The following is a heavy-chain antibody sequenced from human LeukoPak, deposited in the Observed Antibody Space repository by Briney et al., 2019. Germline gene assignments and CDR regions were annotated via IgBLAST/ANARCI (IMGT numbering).Heavy chain of an antibody. Sequence: SVKVSCKASGGTFSSYAISWVRQAPGQGLEWMGRIIPIFGTANYAQKFQGRVTITTDESTSTAYMELSSLRSDDTAVYYCARGGLYSTFRYYYHMDVWGKGTTVTVSS. CDR3: ARGGLYSTFRYYYHMDV. CDR1: GGTFSSYA. J-gene: IGHJ6*03. CDR2: IIPIFGTA. D-gene: IGHD6-13*01. V-gene: IGHV1-69*05.